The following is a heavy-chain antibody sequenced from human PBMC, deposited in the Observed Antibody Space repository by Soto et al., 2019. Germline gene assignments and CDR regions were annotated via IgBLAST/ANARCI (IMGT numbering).Heavy chain of an antibody. Sequence: QVQLQQWGAGLLKPSETLSLTCAVYGGSFSGYYWSWIRQPPGKGLEWIGEINHSGSTNYNPSLNSRVTISVDTSKNQFSLKLSSVTAADTAVYYCERTARYARSFDIWCQGTMVTVSS. CDR1: GGSFSGYY. J-gene: IGHJ3*02. CDR2: INHSGST. CDR3: ERTARYARSFDI. V-gene: IGHV4-34*01. D-gene: IGHD1-1*01.